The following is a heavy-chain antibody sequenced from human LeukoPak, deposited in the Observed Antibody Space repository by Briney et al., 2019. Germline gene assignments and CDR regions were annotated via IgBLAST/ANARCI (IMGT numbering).Heavy chain of an antibody. Sequence: ASVKLSCKASGYTFTSYDINWVRQAPGQGLEWMGWMNPNSDNTGYAQKFQGRVTMTRNTSISTAYMELSSLRSEDTAVYYCARGSHCSGGSCYSTFDYWGQGTLVTVSS. CDR2: MNPNSDNT. CDR1: GYTFTSYD. CDR3: ARGSHCSGGSCYSTFDY. J-gene: IGHJ4*02. V-gene: IGHV1-8*01. D-gene: IGHD2-15*01.